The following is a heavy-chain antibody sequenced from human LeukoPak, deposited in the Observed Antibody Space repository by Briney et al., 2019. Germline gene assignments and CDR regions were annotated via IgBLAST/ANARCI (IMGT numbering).Heavy chain of an antibody. D-gene: IGHD2-2*01. Sequence: ASVTVSCKASGYTFTAYYMHWVRQAPGQGLEWMGWINPNSGGTNYAQKFQGRVTMTRDTSISTAYMELSRLRSDDTAVYYCARDRVVVPAAFDYWGQGTLVTVSS. CDR2: INPNSGGT. V-gene: IGHV1-2*02. CDR3: ARDRVVVPAAFDY. CDR1: GYTFTAYY. J-gene: IGHJ4*02.